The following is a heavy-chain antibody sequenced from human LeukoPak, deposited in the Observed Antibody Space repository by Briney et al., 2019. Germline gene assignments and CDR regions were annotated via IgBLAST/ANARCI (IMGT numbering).Heavy chain of an antibody. CDR1: GFTFSSYA. V-gene: IGHV3-23*01. D-gene: IGHD2-21*02. CDR2: VSGSGGST. J-gene: IGHJ4*02. Sequence: GGSLRLSCAASGFTFSSYAMSWVRQAPGKGLEWVSAVSGSGGSTYYADSVKGRFTISRDNSKNTLYLQMNSLRAEDTAVYYCARGGLRVVTARALDYWGQGTLVTVSS. CDR3: ARGGLRVVTARALDY.